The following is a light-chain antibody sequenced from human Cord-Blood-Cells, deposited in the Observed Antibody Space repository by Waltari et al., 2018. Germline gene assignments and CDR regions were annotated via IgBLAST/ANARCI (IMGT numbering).Light chain of an antibody. V-gene: IGKV1-39*01. CDR3: QQSYSTPRT. Sequence: DIQMTQTPSSLSASVGDRVTITCRASQSISSYLNWYQQKPGKAPKLLIYAASSLQSVVPSMFIGSGSWTDFTLTISSLQPEDFATYYCQQSYSTPRTFGGGTKVEIK. CDR1: QSISSY. J-gene: IGKJ4*01. CDR2: AAS.